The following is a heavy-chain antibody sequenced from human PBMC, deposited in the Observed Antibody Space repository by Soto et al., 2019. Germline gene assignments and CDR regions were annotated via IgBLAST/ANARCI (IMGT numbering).Heavy chain of an antibody. J-gene: IGHJ4*02. Sequence: PSETLSLTCAVSGVSFTSNNWWTWVRQPPGQGLEWIGESYRTGSTNYNPSLKSRATISLDKSENQFSLKVTSLTADATAVYYCASRDPGTSVDYWGQGTLVTVSS. CDR1: GVSFTSNNW. CDR2: SYRTGST. V-gene: IGHV4-4*02. D-gene: IGHD1-7*01. CDR3: ASRDPGTSVDY.